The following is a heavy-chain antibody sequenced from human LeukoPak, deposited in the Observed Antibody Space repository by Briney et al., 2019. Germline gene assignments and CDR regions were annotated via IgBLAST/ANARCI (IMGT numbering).Heavy chain of an antibody. J-gene: IGHJ4*02. Sequence: SETRSLTCAVSGYSISSGYYWGWIRQPPGKGLEWIGSIYHSGTTHYNPSLKSRVTISVDTSKNQFSLKLSSVTAADTAIYYCARVLGGSSPFDYWGQGTLVTVSS. CDR2: IYHSGTT. D-gene: IGHD1-26*01. CDR1: GYSISSGYY. V-gene: IGHV4-38-2*01. CDR3: ARVLGGSSPFDY.